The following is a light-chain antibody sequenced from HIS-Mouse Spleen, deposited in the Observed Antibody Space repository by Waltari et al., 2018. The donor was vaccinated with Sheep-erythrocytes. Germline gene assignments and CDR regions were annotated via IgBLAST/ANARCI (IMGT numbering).Light chain of an antibody. J-gene: IGLJ1*01. Sequence: QSALTQPRSVSGSPGQSVTISCTGTSSDVGGYNYVSWYQQHPGKAPKPMTYDVSKRPSAVPDRLSRSKSGNTASLTISGLQAEDEADYYCCSYAGSYNHVFATGTKVTVL. CDR2: DVS. CDR1: SSDVGGYNY. V-gene: IGLV2-11*01. CDR3: CSYAGSYNHV.